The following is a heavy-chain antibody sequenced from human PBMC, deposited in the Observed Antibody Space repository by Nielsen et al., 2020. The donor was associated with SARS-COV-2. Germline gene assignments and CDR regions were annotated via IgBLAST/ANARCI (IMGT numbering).Heavy chain of an antibody. CDR1: GYTLTELS. D-gene: IGHD3-3*01. V-gene: IGHV1-24*01. CDR2: FDPEDGAT. Sequence: ASVKVSCKVSGYTLTELSMHWVRQAPGKGLEWMGGFDPEDGATIYAQKFQGRVTMTEDTSTDTAYMELSSLRAEDTAVYYCAKDSTVANFGGPYWWFDPWGQGTLVTVSS. CDR3: AKDSTVANFGGPYWWFDP. J-gene: IGHJ5*02.